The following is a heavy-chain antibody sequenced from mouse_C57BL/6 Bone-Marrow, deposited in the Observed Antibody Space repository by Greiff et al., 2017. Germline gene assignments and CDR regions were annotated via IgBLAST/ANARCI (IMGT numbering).Heavy chain of an antibody. J-gene: IGHJ3*01. V-gene: IGHV1-82*01. CDR2: IYPGDGDT. D-gene: IGHD2-1*01. CDR1: GYAFSSSW. Sequence: QVQLQQSGPELVKPGASVKISCKASGYAFSSSWMNWVKQRPGKGLEWIGRIYPGDGDTNYNGKFKGKATLTADNSSSTASLQLSSLTSEDSAVYFCVRGYYFSFAYWGQGTLVTVSA. CDR3: VRGYYFSFAY.